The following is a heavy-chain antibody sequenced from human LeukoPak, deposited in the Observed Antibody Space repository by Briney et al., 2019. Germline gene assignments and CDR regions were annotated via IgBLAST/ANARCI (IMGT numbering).Heavy chain of an antibody. CDR3: ARGGSPPEALGDTFDI. V-gene: IGHV3-74*01. D-gene: IGHD1-26*01. J-gene: IGHJ3*02. Sequence: GGSLRLSCAASGITFSSYWMHWVRRAPGKGLVWVSRINSDGSGTSYADSVKGRFTISRDNAKNTLYLQMNSLRAEDTAVYYCARGGSPPEALGDTFDIWGQGTMVTVSS. CDR1: GITFSSYW. CDR2: INSDGSGT.